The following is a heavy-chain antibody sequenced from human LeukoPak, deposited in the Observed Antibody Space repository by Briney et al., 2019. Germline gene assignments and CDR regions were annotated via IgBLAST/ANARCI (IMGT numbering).Heavy chain of an antibody. Sequence: GGSLRLSCAASGFTFSSYAMSWVCQAPRKGQEWVSAISVSGGSTNYADPVKGPCTTSRDNSKNTLYLQMNSLRAEDTAVYYCAKAAVVVTPHHFDYWGQGTLVTVSS. CDR1: GFTFSSYA. CDR3: AKAAVVVTPHHFDY. CDR2: ISVSGGST. J-gene: IGHJ4*02. D-gene: IGHD2-2*01. V-gene: IGHV3-23*01.